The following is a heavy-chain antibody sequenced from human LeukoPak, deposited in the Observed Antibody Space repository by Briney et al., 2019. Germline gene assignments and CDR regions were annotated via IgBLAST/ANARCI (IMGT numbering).Heavy chain of an antibody. J-gene: IGHJ4*02. CDR2: INHGGST. CDR3: ARGRRAWGGDGYNRFFDY. Sequence: SETLSLTCAVYGGSFSGYYWSWIRQPPGKGLEWIGEINHGGSTNYNPSLKSRVTISVDTSKNQFSLKLSSVTAADTAVYYRARGRRAWGGDGYNRFFDYWGQGTLVTVSS. D-gene: IGHD5-24*01. V-gene: IGHV4-34*01. CDR1: GGSFSGYY.